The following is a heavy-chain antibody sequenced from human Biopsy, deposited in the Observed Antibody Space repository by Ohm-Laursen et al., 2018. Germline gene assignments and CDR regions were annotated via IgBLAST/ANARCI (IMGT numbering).Heavy chain of an antibody. J-gene: IGHJ6*02. CDR1: GFSFDNYA. CDR3: AKDRYPSSWHYYYGMDV. Sequence: SLRLSCAASGFSFDNYAMNWVRQAPGKGQEWVSTISGSGGSTYYADSVKGRLTISRDASKNTLYLLMNSLRAEDTALYYCAKDRYPSSWHYYYGMDVWGQGTTVTVSS. D-gene: IGHD6-13*01. V-gene: IGHV3-23*01. CDR2: ISGSGGST.